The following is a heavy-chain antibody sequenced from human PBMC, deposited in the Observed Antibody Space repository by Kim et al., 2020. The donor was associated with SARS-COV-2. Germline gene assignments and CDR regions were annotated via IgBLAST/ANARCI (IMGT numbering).Heavy chain of an antibody. D-gene: IGHD2-2*01. CDR1: GFTFSSYG. V-gene: IGHV3-33*06. CDR3: VKDRGGVVPVNLFDY. Sequence: GGSLRLSCAASGFTFSSYGMHWVRQAPGKGLEWVAVIWYDGSNKYYADSVKGRFTISRDNSKNTLYLQMNSLRAEDTAVYYCVKDRGGVVPVNLFDYWGQGTLVTVSS. J-gene: IGHJ4*02. CDR2: IWYDGSNK.